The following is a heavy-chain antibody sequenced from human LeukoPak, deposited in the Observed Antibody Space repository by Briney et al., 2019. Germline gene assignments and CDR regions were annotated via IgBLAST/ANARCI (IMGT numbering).Heavy chain of an antibody. V-gene: IGHV4-4*07. D-gene: IGHD3-22*01. CDR3: ARESGYYYDTSGYTFDY. CDR1: GGSSNNYY. Sequence: SETLSLTCTVSGGSSNNYYWSWIRQSAGKGLEWIGRIYTSGSTNYNPSLKSRVSMSVGTSKNQFSLRLRSVTAADTAVYYCARESGYYYDTSGYTFDYWGQGILVTVSS. J-gene: IGHJ4*02. CDR2: IYTSGST.